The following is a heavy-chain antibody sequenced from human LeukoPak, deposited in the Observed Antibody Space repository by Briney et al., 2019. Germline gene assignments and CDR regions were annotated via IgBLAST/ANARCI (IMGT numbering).Heavy chain of an antibody. V-gene: IGHV4-34*01. J-gene: IGHJ3*02. Sequence: SSATLSLTCAVYGGSFSGYYWSWLRQPPGKGMEWIGEINHSGSTNYNPSLKSRVTISVDTSKNQFSLKLSSVTAADTAVYFCARVSGSGTALDAFDIWGQGTMVTVSS. CDR3: ARVSGSGTALDAFDI. D-gene: IGHD1-1*01. CDR1: GGSFSGYY. CDR2: INHSGST.